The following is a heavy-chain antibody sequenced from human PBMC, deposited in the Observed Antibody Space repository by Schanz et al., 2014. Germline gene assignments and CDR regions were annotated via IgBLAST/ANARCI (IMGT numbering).Heavy chain of an antibody. Sequence: EVQLLESGGGLVQPGGSLRLSCAASGFTFSSYAMSWVRQAPGKGLEWVANIKKDGSEKYYVDSVKGRFTISRDNAKNSLFLQMNSLRPEDTAVYYCARGGPAYYFDDWGQGTLVTVSS. V-gene: IGHV3-7*01. CDR1: GFTFSSYA. CDR3: ARGGPAYYFDD. J-gene: IGHJ4*02. CDR2: IKKDGSEK.